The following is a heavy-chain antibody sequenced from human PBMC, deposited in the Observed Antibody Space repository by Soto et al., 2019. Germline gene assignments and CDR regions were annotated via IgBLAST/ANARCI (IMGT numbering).Heavy chain of an antibody. J-gene: IGHJ4*02. CDR1: GASTSICTYY. V-gene: IGHV4-39*01. CDR3: ARTKPRYSSGWYSDYFDS. D-gene: IGHD6-19*01. Sequence: ENLSPTCTDSGASTSICTYYLSSIRHTPGKRLEWIGSIYSSGSTSHNPSLKSPATISVDTSKTQFSLKPTSVTAADTAVYYRARTKPRYSSGWYSDYFDSWGQGTLVTVSS. CDR2: IYSSGST.